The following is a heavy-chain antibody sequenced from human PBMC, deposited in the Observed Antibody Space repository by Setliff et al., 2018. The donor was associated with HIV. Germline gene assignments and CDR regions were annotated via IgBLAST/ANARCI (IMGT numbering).Heavy chain of an antibody. D-gene: IGHD3-9*01. J-gene: IGHJ6*03. Sequence: ASVKVSCKAAGYTFSDYNIHWMRQAPGQAFEWMGWMHPNTGATSYAQKFQGRVSMTRDMSISTAYMELARLRSDDSAVYYCARIDPTAYHYHMDVWGKGTTVTVPS. CDR2: MHPNTGAT. CDR3: ARIDPTAYHYHMDV. CDR1: GYTFSDYN. V-gene: IGHV1-2*02.